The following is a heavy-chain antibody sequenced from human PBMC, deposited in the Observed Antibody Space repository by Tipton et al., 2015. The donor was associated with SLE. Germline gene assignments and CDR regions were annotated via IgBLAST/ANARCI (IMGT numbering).Heavy chain of an antibody. D-gene: IGHD5-18*01. CDR2: INPNSGGT. V-gene: IGHV1-2*06. CDR3: ARESDTAMALDY. CDR1: GYTFTGYY. Sequence: QSGAEVKKPGASVKVSCKASGYTFTGYYMHWVRQAPGQGLEWMGRINPNSGGTNYAQKFQGRVTMTRDTSISTAYMELSRLRPDDTAVYYCARESDTAMALDYWGQGTLVTVSS. J-gene: IGHJ4*02.